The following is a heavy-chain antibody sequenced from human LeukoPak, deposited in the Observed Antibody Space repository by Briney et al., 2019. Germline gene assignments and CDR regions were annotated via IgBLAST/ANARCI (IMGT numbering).Heavy chain of an antibody. V-gene: IGHV3-15*01. D-gene: IGHD2-8*01. Sequence: GGSLRLSCAASGFTFSSYWMNWVRQAPGKGLEWVGRIKSKTDGETTDYAAPVKGRFTISRDDSKNTLYLQMNSLKTEDTAVYYCTLPRSTARYWTFDDWGQGTLVTVSS. J-gene: IGHJ4*02. CDR1: GFTFSSYW. CDR3: TLPRSTARYWTFDD. CDR2: IKSKTDGETT.